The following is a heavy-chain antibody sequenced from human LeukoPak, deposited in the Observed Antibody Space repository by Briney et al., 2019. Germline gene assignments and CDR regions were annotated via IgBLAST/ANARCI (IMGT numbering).Heavy chain of an antibody. Sequence: GGSLRLSCAASGFTFSDYYMSWIRQAPGKWLEWVSYISSSGSTIYYADSVKGRFTISRDNAKNSLYLQMNSLRAEDTAVYYCARERTYYYDSSGYHNDYWGQGTLVTVSS. CDR3: ARERTYYYDSSGYHNDY. D-gene: IGHD3-22*01. J-gene: IGHJ4*02. CDR1: GFTFSDYY. V-gene: IGHV3-11*04. CDR2: ISSSGSTI.